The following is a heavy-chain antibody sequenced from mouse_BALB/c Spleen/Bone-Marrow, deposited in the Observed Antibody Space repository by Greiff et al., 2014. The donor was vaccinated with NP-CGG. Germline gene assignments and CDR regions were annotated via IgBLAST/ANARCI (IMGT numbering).Heavy chain of an antibody. J-gene: IGHJ3*01. D-gene: IGHD1-1*01. V-gene: IGHV14-3*02. Sequence: VQLKESGAELVEPGASVKLSCTASGFNIKDTYMHWVKQRPEQGLEWIGRIDPANGNTKYDPKFQGKATITADTSSNTAYLQLSSLTSEDTAVYYCASYYYGSYGFAYWGQGTLVTVSA. CDR2: IDPANGNT. CDR3: ASYYYGSYGFAY. CDR1: GFNIKDTY.